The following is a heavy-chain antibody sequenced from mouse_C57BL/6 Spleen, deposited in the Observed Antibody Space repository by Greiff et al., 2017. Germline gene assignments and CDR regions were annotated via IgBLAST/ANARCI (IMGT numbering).Heavy chain of an antibody. CDR2: IYPYDSNT. CDR1: GYTFTSYW. CDR3: ARDYGSSYAYYFDD. J-gene: IGHJ2*01. D-gene: IGHD1-1*01. V-gene: IGHV1-61*01. Sequence: QVQLQQPGAELVRPGSSVKLSCKASGYTFTSYWMDWVKQRPGQGLEWIGNIYPYDSNTHYNQKFKDKATLTVDKSSSTAYMQLSSLSSEDSAVYYGARDYGSSYAYYFDDWGKGTTLTVSS.